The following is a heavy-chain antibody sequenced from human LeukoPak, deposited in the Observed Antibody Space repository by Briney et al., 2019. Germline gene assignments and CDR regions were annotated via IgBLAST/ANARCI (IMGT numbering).Heavy chain of an antibody. V-gene: IGHV4-59*02. CDR3: ARVRGGYDAIDQ. D-gene: IGHD5-12*01. CDR1: GGSVSTYH. Sequence: PSETLSLTCTVSGGSVSTYHWGWIRQPPGKGLEWIGYSYYTGSTNYNPSLTGRVTISVDMSKNQFSLKLISVTAADTAVYHCARVRGGYDAIDQWGQGTLVTVSS. J-gene: IGHJ4*02. CDR2: SYYTGST.